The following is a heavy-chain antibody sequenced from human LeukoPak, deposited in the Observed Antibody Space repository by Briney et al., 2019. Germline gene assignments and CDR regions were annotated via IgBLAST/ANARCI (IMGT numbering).Heavy chain of an antibody. J-gene: IGHJ4*02. Sequence: GGSLRLSCEASGFTFTSYWMHWLRQVPNKGLVWVYRINSDGRSTSYGVSVKGRFNISRDNAKNKMYLQVNSLRAENAAVYYCARVFFHWFYDHRGQGALVNVSP. CDR3: ARVFFHWFYDH. CDR1: GFTFTSYW. V-gene: IGHV3-74*01. CDR2: INSDGRST. D-gene: IGHD3/OR15-3a*01.